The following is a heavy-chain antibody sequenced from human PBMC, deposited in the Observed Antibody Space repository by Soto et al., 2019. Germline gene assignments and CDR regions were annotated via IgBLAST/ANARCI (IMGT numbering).Heavy chain of an antibody. CDR3: ARESHDILTGPPWVWYFDL. CDR2: INDRGSI. Sequence: QVQLQQWGAGPLRPLETLSLTCGVSGGSFSGYYWAWIRQSPGKGLKWIGEINDRGSINYNPSLKSRVSISVDTSKNHYSLNLRSVTAAATAVYYCARESHDILTGPPWVWYFDLWGRGTLVTVSS. D-gene: IGHD3-9*01. V-gene: IGHV4-34*01. J-gene: IGHJ2*01. CDR1: GGSFSGYY.